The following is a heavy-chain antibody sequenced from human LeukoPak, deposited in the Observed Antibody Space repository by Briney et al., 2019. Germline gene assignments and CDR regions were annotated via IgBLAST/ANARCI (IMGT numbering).Heavy chain of an antibody. CDR1: GFTFSKYS. CDR3: ARVPSGDYVS. D-gene: IGHD4-17*01. J-gene: IGHJ4*02. Sequence: GRSLRLSCVASGFTFSKYSMNWVRQAPGKGLEWVSSISSTSTYIYYADSLKGRFTISRDNAKNSLYLQMNSLRAEDTAVYYCARVPSGDYVSWGQGTLVTVSS. V-gene: IGHV3-21*01. CDR2: ISSTSTYI.